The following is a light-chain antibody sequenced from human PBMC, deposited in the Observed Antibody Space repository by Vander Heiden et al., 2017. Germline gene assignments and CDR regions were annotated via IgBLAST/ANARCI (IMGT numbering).Light chain of an antibody. CDR3: TSWDNSLNARV. Sequence: QSVLAQPPSASVTPGQSVTISCSGSGPNLGRNTVNWYQQHPGAAPRLLIYYNDQRPSGVPDRLSGSKSGTSASLAISGLQSEDEADYYCTSWDNSLNARVFGGGTKLTVL. J-gene: IGLJ3*02. CDR2: YND. CDR1: GPNLGRNT. V-gene: IGLV1-44*01.